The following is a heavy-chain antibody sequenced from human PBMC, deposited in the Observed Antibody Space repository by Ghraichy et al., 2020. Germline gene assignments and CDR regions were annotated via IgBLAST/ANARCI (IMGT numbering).Heavy chain of an antibody. D-gene: IGHD2-21*02. CDR2: IYYSGST. CDR3: ARDSDMGYCGGDCPPRYFDL. CDR1: GGSISSYY. J-gene: IGHJ2*01. Sequence: SETLSLTCTVSGGSISSYYWSWIRQPPGKGLEWIGYIYYSGSTNYNPSLKSRVTISVDTSKNQFSLKLSSVTAADTAVYYCARDSDMGYCGGDCPPRYFDLWGRGTLVTLSS. V-gene: IGHV4-59*01.